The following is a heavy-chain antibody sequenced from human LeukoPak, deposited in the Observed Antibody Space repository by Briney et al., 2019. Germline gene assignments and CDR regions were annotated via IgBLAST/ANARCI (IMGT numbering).Heavy chain of an antibody. Sequence: SETLSLTCTVSGGSINYYYWSWIRQPPGKGLESIGYIYYTGSANYNPSLKSRVTISVDTSKDQFSLKLNSVTAADTAVYYCARALSGSKGIFDYWGQGTLVTVSS. D-gene: IGHD3-9*01. CDR1: GGSINYYY. CDR2: IYYTGSA. V-gene: IGHV4-59*01. CDR3: ARALSGSKGIFDY. J-gene: IGHJ4*02.